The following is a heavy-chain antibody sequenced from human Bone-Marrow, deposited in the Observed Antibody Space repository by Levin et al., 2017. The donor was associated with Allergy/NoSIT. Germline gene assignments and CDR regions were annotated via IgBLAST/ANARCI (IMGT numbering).Heavy chain of an antibody. J-gene: IGHJ4*02. V-gene: IGHV3-30*18. Sequence: GGSLRLSCAVSGVSVSTYGMHRVRQAPGKGLEWVGVISYNGINKYYADSVKGRFTISRDNSKNTLFLHMSSLRTEDTAVYYCAKTMVRGVTDFDSWGQGTRVTVSS. CDR3: AKTMVRGVTDFDS. CDR2: ISYNGINK. CDR1: GVSVSTYG. D-gene: IGHD3-10*01.